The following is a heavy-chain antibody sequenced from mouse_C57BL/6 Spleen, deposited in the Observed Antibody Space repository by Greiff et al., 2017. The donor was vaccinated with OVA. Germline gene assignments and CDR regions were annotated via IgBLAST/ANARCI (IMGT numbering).Heavy chain of an antibody. CDR2: INPNNGGT. CDR1: GYTFTDYN. CDR3: ARRHYSNSYWYFDV. J-gene: IGHJ1*03. Sequence: VQLKESGPELVKPGASVKMSCKASGYTFTDYNMHWVKQSHGKSLEWIGYINPNNGGTSYNQKFKGKATLTVNKSSSTAYMELRSLTSEDSAVYYCARRHYSNSYWYFDVWGTGTTVTVSS. D-gene: IGHD2-5*01. V-gene: IGHV1-22*01.